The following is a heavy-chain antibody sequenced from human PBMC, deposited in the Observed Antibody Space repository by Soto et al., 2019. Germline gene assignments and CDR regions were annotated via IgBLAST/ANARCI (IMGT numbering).Heavy chain of an antibody. CDR2: INPILSMS. CDR1: GDTFTFYS. V-gene: IGHV1-69*02. J-gene: IGHJ4*02. CDR3: ASSYGSGYRAFDY. D-gene: IGHD5-18*01. Sequence: QVQLVQSGAEVQKRGSSVRVSCKASGDTFTFYSINWVRQAPGLGLEWMGRINPILSMSNYAQRFQGRVTMTADKSTSTAYMELSSLRSEDTAMYYCASSYGSGYRAFDYWGQGALVTVSS.